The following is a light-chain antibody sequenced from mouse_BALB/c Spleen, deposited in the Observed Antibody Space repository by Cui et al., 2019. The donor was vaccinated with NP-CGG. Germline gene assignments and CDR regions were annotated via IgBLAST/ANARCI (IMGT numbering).Light chain of an antibody. CDR1: TGAITTSNY. Sequence: VVTPTSALTTSPGETVTLTCRSSTGAITTSNYANWVQEKPDHLFTGLIGGTNNRAPGVPARFSGSLIGDKAALTITGAQTEDEAIYFCALWYSNHWVFGGGTKLTVL. J-gene: IGLJ1*01. V-gene: IGLV1*01. CDR2: GTN. CDR3: ALWYSNHWV.